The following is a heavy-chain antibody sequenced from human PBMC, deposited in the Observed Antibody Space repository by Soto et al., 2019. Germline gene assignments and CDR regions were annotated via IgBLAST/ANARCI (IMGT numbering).Heavy chain of an antibody. CDR1: GGSISSNY. CDR3: ARYRREAVAGYTLDN. CDR2: VYNSGST. D-gene: IGHD6-13*01. Sequence: QVQLQESGPGLVKASETLSLTCTVSGGSISSNYWTWIRQPTGKGLEWIGYVYNSGSTNYNPSLKSRVTISEDTSKSQLSLKVNSMTAADTAVYYCARYRREAVAGYTLDNWGQGILVTVSS. J-gene: IGHJ4*02. V-gene: IGHV4-59*01.